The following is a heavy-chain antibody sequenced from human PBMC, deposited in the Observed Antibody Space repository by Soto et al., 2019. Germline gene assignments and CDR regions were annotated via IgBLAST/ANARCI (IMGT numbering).Heavy chain of an antibody. V-gene: IGHV1-69*15. CDR2: IIPIFGTT. CDR1: GGTFSNYA. CDR3: ARELPPAPGSFREDALDI. D-gene: IGHD6-13*01. J-gene: IGHJ3*02. Sequence: QVQLVQSGAELKKPGSSVKVSCQASGGTFSNYAISWVRQAPGQGLEWMGKIIPIFGTTNYAQNFRGRVTITADEYTTTAYMELSSLRSDGTALYYCARELPPAPGSFREDALDIWGQGTMITVSS.